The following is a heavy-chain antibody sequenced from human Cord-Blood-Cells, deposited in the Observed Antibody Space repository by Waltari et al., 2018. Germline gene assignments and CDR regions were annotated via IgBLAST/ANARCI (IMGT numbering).Heavy chain of an antibody. CDR3: ARSGYYYESSGYYFDY. J-gene: IGHJ4*02. D-gene: IGHD3-22*01. CDR2: INPNSGGT. CDR1: GYTFTGYY. Sequence: QVQLVQSGAEVKKPGASVKVSCKASGYTFTGYYMHWVRQAPGQGLEWMGWINPNSGGTNYAQKFQGRVTMTRDTSISTAYMELSRLRSDDTAVYYCARSGYYYESSGYYFDYWGQGTLVTVSS. V-gene: IGHV1-2*02.